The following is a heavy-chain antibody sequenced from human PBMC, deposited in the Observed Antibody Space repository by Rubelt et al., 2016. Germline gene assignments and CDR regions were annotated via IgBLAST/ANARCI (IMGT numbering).Heavy chain of an antibody. Sequence: QVQLQQWGAGLLKPSETLSLTCAVYGGSFSGYSWSRIRQPPGKGLEWIGEINHSGSTNYNPSLKSRVPISVDTSKNQFSLKLSSVTAADTAVYYCARDLEGGSWTLWGQGTLVTVSS. V-gene: IGHV4-34*01. CDR2: INHSGST. CDR1: GGSFSGYS. J-gene: IGHJ4*02. D-gene: IGHD6-13*01. CDR3: ARDLEGGSWTL.